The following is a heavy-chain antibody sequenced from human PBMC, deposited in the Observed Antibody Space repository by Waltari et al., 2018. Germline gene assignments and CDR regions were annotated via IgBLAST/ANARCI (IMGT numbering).Heavy chain of an antibody. CDR2: INQSGNT. CDR1: GGSFSGYY. Sequence: QVQLRQWGAGLLKPSETLSLICAVYGGSFSGYYCSWIRQSPGKGLECIGEINQSGNTNYSPSLKSRVTISPDTSKNQFSLRLSSVTAADMALYYCARRNQQWLVRRFNVFDIWGQGTMVSVSS. V-gene: IGHV4-34*01. D-gene: IGHD6-19*01. J-gene: IGHJ3*02. CDR3: ARRNQQWLVRRFNVFDI.